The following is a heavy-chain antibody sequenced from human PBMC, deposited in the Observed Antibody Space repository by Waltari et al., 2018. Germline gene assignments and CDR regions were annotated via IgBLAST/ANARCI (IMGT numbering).Heavy chain of an antibody. CDR3: ARVQDYVRDY. V-gene: IGHV4-34*02. CDR2: INHNGST. D-gene: IGHD3-16*01. Sequence: QVQLQQWGAGLLKPSETLSLTCAVYGGSFSDYHWSWIRQPPGKGLEWIGEINHNGSTNYNPSLRSRITISIDTSKNQFSLKLNSVTAADTAVYYCARVQDYVRDYWGQGTLVTVSS. J-gene: IGHJ4*02. CDR1: GGSFSDYH.